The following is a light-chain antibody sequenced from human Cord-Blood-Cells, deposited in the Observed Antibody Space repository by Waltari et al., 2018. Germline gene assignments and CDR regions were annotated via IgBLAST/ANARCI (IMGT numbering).Light chain of an antibody. CDR1: QSISSY. CDR2: AAS. Sequence: DIQMIKSTSSLSASVGDRVTITCRASQSISSYLNWYQQKPGKAPKLLIYAASSLQSGVPSRFSGSGSWTDFTLTISSLQPEDFATYYCQQSYSTPWTFGQGTKVEIK. V-gene: IGKV1-39*01. CDR3: QQSYSTPWT. J-gene: IGKJ1*01.